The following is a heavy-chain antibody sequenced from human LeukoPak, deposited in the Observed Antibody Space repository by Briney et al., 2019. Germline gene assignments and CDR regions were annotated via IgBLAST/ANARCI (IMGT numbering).Heavy chain of an antibody. Sequence: PGGSLRLSCAASGFTFSSYAMSWVRQVPGKGLEWVSAISGSGGSTYYADSVKGRFTISRDNSKNTLYLQMNSLRAEDTAVYYCAKVPRWLVLPDAFDIWGQGTMVTVSS. J-gene: IGHJ3*02. D-gene: IGHD6-19*01. CDR2: ISGSGGST. V-gene: IGHV3-23*01. CDR3: AKVPRWLVLPDAFDI. CDR1: GFTFSSYA.